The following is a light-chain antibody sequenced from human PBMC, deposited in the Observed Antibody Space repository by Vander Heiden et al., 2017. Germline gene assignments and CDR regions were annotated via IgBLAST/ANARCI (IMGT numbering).Light chain of an antibody. CDR2: VDSDGSH. Sequence: QVVLTQSPFASAPVGASVRLTLTLLSGHTSHLPAWHQQQPEKGPRYLMKVDSDGSHTKGDGIPDRFSGSSSGAERYLTISSLQSEDEADYYCQTWGTGFRVFGGGTKVTVL. CDR1: SGHTSHL. V-gene: IGLV4-69*01. CDR3: QTWGTGFRV. J-gene: IGLJ3*02.